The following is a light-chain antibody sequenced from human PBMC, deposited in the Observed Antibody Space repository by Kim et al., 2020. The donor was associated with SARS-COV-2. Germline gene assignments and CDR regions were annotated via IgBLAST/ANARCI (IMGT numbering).Light chain of an antibody. CDR3: SSYTSSTTLV. CDR2: DVS. CDR1: SRDVGGYNY. J-gene: IGLJ2*01. V-gene: IGLV2-14*04. Sequence: GQSITTSCTGTSRDVGGYNYVSWYQQHPGKAPKVMIYDVSKQPSGVSNRFSGSKSGNTASLTISGLQAEDEADYFCSSYTSSTTLVFGGGTQLTVL.